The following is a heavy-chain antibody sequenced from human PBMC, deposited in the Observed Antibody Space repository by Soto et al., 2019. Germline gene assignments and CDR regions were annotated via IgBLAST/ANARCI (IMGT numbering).Heavy chain of an antibody. CDR3: AKDLNIAAAGFDY. Sequence: QVQLVESGGGVVQPGRSLRLCCAASGFTFSSYGMHWVRQAPGKGLEWVAVISYDGSNKYYADSVKGRFTISRDNSKNTLYLQMNSLRAEDTAVYYCAKDLNIAAAGFDYWGQGTLVTVSS. D-gene: IGHD6-13*01. CDR2: ISYDGSNK. V-gene: IGHV3-30*18. J-gene: IGHJ4*02. CDR1: GFTFSSYG.